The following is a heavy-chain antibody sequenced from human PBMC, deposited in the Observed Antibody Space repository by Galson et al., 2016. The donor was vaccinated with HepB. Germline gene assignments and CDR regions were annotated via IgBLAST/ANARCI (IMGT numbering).Heavy chain of an antibody. Sequence: SVKVSCKASGYTFKSFGISWVRQAPGQGLEWLGWISAHNGNTNYAQTLQGRVTMTTDPSTTTAYMEMTSLRSDDTAVYYCTREGWYLDIWGQGTLVTVSS. J-gene: IGHJ4*02. CDR3: TREGWYLDI. V-gene: IGHV1-18*01. D-gene: IGHD2-15*01. CDR2: ISAHNGNT. CDR1: GYTFKSFG.